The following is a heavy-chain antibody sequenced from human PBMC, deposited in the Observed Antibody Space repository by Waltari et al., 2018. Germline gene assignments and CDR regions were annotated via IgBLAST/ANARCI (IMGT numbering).Heavy chain of an antibody. CDR2: IYYSGST. V-gene: IGHV4-59*13. CDR3: ARADVPAFYYYYYMDV. CDR1: GCSISSYY. J-gene: IGHJ6*03. D-gene: IGHD2-2*01. Sequence: QVQLQESGPGLVKPSETLSLTCTVSGCSISSYYWSCIGQPPGKGREWIGYIYYSGSTNYNPSLKSRVTISVDTSKNQFSLKLSSVTAADTAVYYCARADVPAFYYYYYMDVWGKGTTVTVSS.